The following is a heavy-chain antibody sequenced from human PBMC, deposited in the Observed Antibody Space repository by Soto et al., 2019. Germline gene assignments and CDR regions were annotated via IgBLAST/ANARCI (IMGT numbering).Heavy chain of an antibody. D-gene: IGHD6-13*01. CDR2: IYYRGTT. Sequence: PSETLSLTCFVSGGSISSNSYYWAWIRQPPGKGLEWIGTIYYRGTTYYNPSLKSRLTISVDTSKNQFSLKLTSVTAADTALYYCASLEIARGFDSWGQGTLVTVSS. J-gene: IGHJ4*02. CDR3: ASLEIARGFDS. V-gene: IGHV4-39*01. CDR1: GGSISSNSYY.